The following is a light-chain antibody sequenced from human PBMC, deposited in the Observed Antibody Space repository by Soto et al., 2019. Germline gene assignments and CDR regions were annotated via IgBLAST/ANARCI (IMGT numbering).Light chain of an antibody. J-gene: IGLJ2*01. Sequence: QPVLTQPPSASGTPGQRVTISCSGSSSNIGSNYVYWYQQLPGTAPKLLIYSNNQRPSGVPDRFSGSKSGTSASLAISGLRAEDWGEYYCAAWEYRLSGVVFGGGTKLTVL. CDR1: SSNIGSNY. CDR2: SNN. V-gene: IGLV1-47*02. CDR3: AAWEYRLSGVV.